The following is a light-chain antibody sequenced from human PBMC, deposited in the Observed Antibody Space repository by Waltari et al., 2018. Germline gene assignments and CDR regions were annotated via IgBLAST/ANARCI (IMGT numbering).Light chain of an antibody. CDR3: QSSDSSLGVVV. J-gene: IGLJ2*01. CDR2: GDS. CDR1: SPTLGPGYD. Sequence: QSVLPQPPSLSGAPGQSVTISCTGSSPTLGPGYDLHWYQQLPGTAPKLLIYGDSNRPSGVPDRFSGSKSGTSASLAITGLQAEDESDYYCQSSDSSLGVVVFGGGTKLTVL. V-gene: IGLV1-40*01.